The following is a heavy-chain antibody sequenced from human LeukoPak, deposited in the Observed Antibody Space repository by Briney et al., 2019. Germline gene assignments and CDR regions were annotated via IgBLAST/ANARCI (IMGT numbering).Heavy chain of an antibody. CDR1: GGSFSGYY. J-gene: IGHJ4*02. CDR3: ARGRECSGYDYQAYFDY. CDR2: INHSGST. V-gene: IGHV4-34*01. Sequence: SETLSLTCAVYGGSFSGYYWSWIRQPPGKGLEWIGEINHSGSTNYNPSLKSRVTISVDTSKNQFSLKLSSVTAADTAVYYCARGRECSGYDYQAYFDYWGQGTLVTVSS. D-gene: IGHD5-12*01.